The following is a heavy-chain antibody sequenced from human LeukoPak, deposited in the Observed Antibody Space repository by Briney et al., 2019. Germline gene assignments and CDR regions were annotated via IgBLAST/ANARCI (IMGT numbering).Heavy chain of an antibody. Sequence: GGPLRLSCAASGFTFSSYEMNWVRQAPGKGLEWVSYISSIGSTIYYADSVKGRFTISRDNAKNSLYLQMNSLRAEDTAVYYCARGSVSFGELYDYFNYWGQGTLVTVSS. J-gene: IGHJ4*02. D-gene: IGHD3-10*01. CDR2: ISSIGSTI. V-gene: IGHV3-48*03. CDR1: GFTFSSYE. CDR3: ARGSVSFGELYDYFNY.